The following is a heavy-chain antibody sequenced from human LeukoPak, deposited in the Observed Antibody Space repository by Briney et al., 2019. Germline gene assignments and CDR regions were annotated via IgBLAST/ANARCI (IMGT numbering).Heavy chain of an antibody. J-gene: IGHJ3*02. V-gene: IGHV3-30*02. CDR2: IRYDGSNK. CDR3: AKDYYLAVAGTAFDI. CDR1: GFTFSSYA. D-gene: IGHD6-19*01. Sequence: GGSLRLSCAASGFTFSSYAMSWVRQAPGKGLEWVAFIRYDGSNKYYADSVKGRFTISRDNSKNTLYLQMNSLRAEDTAVYYCAKDYYLAVAGTAFDIWGQGTMVTVSS.